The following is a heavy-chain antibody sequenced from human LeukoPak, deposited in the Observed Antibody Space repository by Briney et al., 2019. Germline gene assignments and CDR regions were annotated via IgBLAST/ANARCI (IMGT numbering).Heavy chain of an antibody. V-gene: IGHV1-69*13. CDR3: ARDGTQGSLGWFDP. CDR2: IIPIFGTA. CDR1: GGTFSSYA. Sequence: SVKVSCKASGGTFSSYAISWVPQAPGQGLEWMGGIIPIFGTANYAQTFQGRVTITADESTSTAYMELSSLRSEDTAVYYCARDGTQGSLGWFDPWGQGTLVTVSS. D-gene: IGHD1-7*01. J-gene: IGHJ5*02.